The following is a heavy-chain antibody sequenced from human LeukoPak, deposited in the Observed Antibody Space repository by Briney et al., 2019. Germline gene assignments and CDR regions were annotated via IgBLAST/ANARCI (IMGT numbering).Heavy chain of an antibody. V-gene: IGHV3-23*01. CDR2: ISGSGGST. CDR1: GFTFSSYA. D-gene: IGHD3-22*01. J-gene: IGHJ4*02. Sequence: GGSLRLSCAASGFTFSSYAMSWVRQAPGKGLEWVSAISGSGGSTYYADSVKGRFTISRDNSKNTLYLQMNSLRAEDTAVYYCARDLGDYYDSSGYYGFDYWGQGTLVTVSS. CDR3: ARDLGDYYDSSGYYGFDY.